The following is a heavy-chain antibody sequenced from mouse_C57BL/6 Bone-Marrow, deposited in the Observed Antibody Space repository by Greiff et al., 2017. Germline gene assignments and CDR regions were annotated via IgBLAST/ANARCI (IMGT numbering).Heavy chain of an antibody. J-gene: IGHJ3*01. CDR1: GFSLTSYG. D-gene: IGHD2-4*01. V-gene: IGHV2-2*01. CDR2: IWSGGST. CDR3: ASYYDHDGGGFAD. Sequence: VMLVESGPGLVQPSQSLSITCTVSGFSLTSYGVHWVRQSPGKGLEWLGVIWSGGSTDYNAAFISRLSISKDNSKSQVFFKMNSLQADDTAIYYCASYYDHDGGGFADWGQGTLVTVSA.